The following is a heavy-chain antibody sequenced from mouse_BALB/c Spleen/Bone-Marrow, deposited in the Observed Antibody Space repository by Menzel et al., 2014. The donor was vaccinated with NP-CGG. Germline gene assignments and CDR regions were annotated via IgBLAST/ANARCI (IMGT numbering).Heavy chain of an antibody. D-gene: IGHD2-3*01. Sequence: VQLQQSGAEFVKPGASVKLSCTASGFYIKDTYMHWVKRRPEQGLEWIGRIDPANDNTKYDPKFQGKATIAADTSSNTAYLQLSSLTSEDTAVYYCARADGYYAWFAYWGQGTLVTVSA. J-gene: IGHJ3*01. CDR3: ARADGYYAWFAY. CDR2: IDPANDNT. CDR1: GFYIKDTY. V-gene: IGHV14-3*02.